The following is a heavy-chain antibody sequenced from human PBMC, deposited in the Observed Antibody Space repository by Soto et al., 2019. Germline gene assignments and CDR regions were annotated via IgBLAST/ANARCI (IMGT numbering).Heavy chain of an antibody. CDR1: GFTFSSYD. Sequence: EVQLVESGGGLVQPGGSLRLSCAASGFTFSSYDMHWVRQATGKGLEWVSAIGTAGDTYYPGSVKGRFTISRENAKNSLYLQMNSLRAEDTAVYYCARESSYYDILTGYSNWFDPWGQGTLVTVSS. CDR2: IGTAGDT. J-gene: IGHJ5*02. CDR3: ARESSYYDILTGYSNWFDP. D-gene: IGHD3-9*01. V-gene: IGHV3-13*01.